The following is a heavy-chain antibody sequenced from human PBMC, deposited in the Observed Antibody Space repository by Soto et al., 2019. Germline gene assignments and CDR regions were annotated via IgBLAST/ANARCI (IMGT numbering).Heavy chain of an antibody. D-gene: IGHD6-13*01. J-gene: IGHJ4*02. V-gene: IGHV4-39*01. CDR3: ARHGEQQLAYLDY. CDR1: GGSISSSSYY. CDR2: IYYSGST. Sequence: PSETLSLTCTVSGGSISSSSYYWGWIRQPPGKGLEWIGSIYYSGSTYYNPSLKSRVTISVDTSKNQFSLKLSSVTAADTAVYYCARHGEQQLAYLDYWGQGTPVTVS.